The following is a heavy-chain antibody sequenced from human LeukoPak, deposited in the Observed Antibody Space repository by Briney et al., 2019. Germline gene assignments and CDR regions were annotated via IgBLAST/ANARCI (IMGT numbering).Heavy chain of an antibody. V-gene: IGHV4-30-2*01. CDR2: IYHSGST. CDR3: ARSKAHLSTSWYGNWFDP. CDR1: GGSISSGGYY. Sequence: SETLSLTCTVSGGSISSGGYYWSWIRQPPGKGLEWIGYIYHSGSTYYNPSLKSRVTISLDMSKNQLSLKLSSVTAADTAVYYCARSKAHLSTSWYGNWFDPWGQGTLVTVSS. J-gene: IGHJ5*02. D-gene: IGHD2-2*01.